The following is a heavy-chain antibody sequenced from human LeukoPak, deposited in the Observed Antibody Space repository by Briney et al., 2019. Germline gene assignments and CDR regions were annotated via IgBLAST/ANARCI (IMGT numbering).Heavy chain of an antibody. CDR3: AREAGRVFDY. D-gene: IGHD3-16*01. CDR1: GGSISNYY. CDR2: IHYSGST. J-gene: IGHJ4*02. Sequence: SGTLSLTCSVSGGSISNYYWSWIRQPPGKGLEWIGYIHYSGSTNYNPSLKSRVTISVDTSKNQLSLKLTSVTAADTAVYYCAREAGRVFDYWGQGTLVTVSS. V-gene: IGHV4-59*01.